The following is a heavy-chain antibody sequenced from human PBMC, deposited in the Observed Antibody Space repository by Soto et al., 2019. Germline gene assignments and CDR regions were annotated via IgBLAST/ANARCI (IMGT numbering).Heavy chain of an antibody. Sequence: ASVKVSCKASGYTFTSYAMHWVRQAPGQRLEWMGWINAGNGNTKYSQKFQGRVTITRDTSASTAYMELSSLRSEDTAVYYCAREKAYDFWSGYKVESHYYMDVWGKGTTVTVSS. J-gene: IGHJ6*03. V-gene: IGHV1-3*01. CDR2: INAGNGNT. D-gene: IGHD3-3*01. CDR1: GYTFTSYA. CDR3: AREKAYDFWSGYKVESHYYMDV.